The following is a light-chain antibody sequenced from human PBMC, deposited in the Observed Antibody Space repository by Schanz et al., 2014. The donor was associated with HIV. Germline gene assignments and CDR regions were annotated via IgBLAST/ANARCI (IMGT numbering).Light chain of an antibody. J-gene: IGKJ2*01. CDR3: QQCDTYPYI. CDR1: QNIGKW. Sequence: DIQMTQSPSTLSASVGDRVTITCRARQNIGKWLTWYQQKPGKPPNLLIYQASTLEIGVSSRFSGSGSGTEFTLTISSLQPDDFGTYYCQQCDTYPYIFGQGTKLEIK. V-gene: IGKV1-5*03. CDR2: QAS.